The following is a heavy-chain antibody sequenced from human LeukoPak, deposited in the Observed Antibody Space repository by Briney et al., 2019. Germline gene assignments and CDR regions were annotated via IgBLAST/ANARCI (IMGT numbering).Heavy chain of an antibody. V-gene: IGHV1-2*02. CDR2: INPNSGGT. CDR1: GYTFTGYY. CDR3: AKVHYDSSGYYFDY. Sequence: GASVKVSCKASGYTFTGYYMHWVRQAPGQGLEWMGWINPNSGGTNYAQKFQGGVTMTRDTSISTAYMELSRLRSDDTAVYYCAKVHYDSSGYYFDYWGQGTLVTVSS. D-gene: IGHD3-22*01. J-gene: IGHJ4*02.